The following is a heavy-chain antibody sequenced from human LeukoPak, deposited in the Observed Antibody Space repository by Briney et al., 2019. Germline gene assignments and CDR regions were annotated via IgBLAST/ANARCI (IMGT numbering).Heavy chain of an antibody. D-gene: IGHD3-22*01. CDR2: ISSSGSAI. V-gene: IGHV3-48*03. CDR3: ARGGYDSRGYYFNAFDI. J-gene: IGHJ3*02. CDR1: GLTFSNYE. Sequence: GGSLRLSCAASGLTFSNYEMKWVRLAPGKGLEWVSYISSSGSAIYYADSVKGRFTISRDNAQNSLYVQMSSLRAEDTAVYYCARGGYDSRGYYFNAFDIWGQGTMVTVSS.